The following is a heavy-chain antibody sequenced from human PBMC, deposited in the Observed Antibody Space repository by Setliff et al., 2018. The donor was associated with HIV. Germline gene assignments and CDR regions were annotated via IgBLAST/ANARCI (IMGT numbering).Heavy chain of an antibody. CDR3: ARDNRSGYGSGWPLDY. V-gene: IGHV1-2*02. J-gene: IGHJ4*02. CDR1: GYFFTGYY. CDR2: INPNTGDT. D-gene: IGHD6-19*01. Sequence: ASVKVSCKASGYFFTGYYMHWVRQAPGKGLEWMGWINPNTGDTQYAQKLQGRVTVTRDTPISTAYMEVKKLRSDDTAVYFCARDNRSGYGSGWPLDYWGQGTLVTVS.